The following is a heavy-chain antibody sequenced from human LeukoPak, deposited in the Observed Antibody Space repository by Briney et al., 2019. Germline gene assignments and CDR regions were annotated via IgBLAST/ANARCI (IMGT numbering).Heavy chain of an antibody. CDR2: ISPNSADI. CDR1: GFTFSDYY. CDR3: SRDPRRLDY. Sequence: PGGSLRLPCAASGFTFSDYYMTWIRQAPGKGLEWVSYISPNSADIKYADSVKGRFTISRDNAKKSLYLQMNSLTAEDTSVYYCSRDPRRLDYWGQGALVTVSS. J-gene: IGHJ4*02. V-gene: IGHV3-11*06.